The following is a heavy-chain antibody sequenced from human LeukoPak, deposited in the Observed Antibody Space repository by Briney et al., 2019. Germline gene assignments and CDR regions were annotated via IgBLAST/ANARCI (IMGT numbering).Heavy chain of an antibody. D-gene: IGHD6-19*01. J-gene: IGHJ4*02. CDR1: GYTFTSYG. CDR3: ARDVGAVAGKYFDY. Sequence: ASVKVSCKASGYTFTSYGISGVRQAPGQGLEWMGWISAYNGNTNYAQKLQGRVTMTTDTYTSTAYMELRSLRSDDPAVYYCARDVGAVAGKYFDYWGQGTLVTVSS. V-gene: IGHV1-18*01. CDR2: ISAYNGNT.